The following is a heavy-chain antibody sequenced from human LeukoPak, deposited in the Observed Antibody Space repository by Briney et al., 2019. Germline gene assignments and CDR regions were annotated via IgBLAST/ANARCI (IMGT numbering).Heavy chain of an antibody. V-gene: IGHV3-15*01. J-gene: IGHJ4*02. CDR3: TTDRRLRTIFGVVEYYFDY. Sequence: HPGGSLRLSCAASGFTFSNAWMSWVRQAPGKGLEWVGRIKSKTDGGTTDYAAPVKGRFTISRDDSKNTLYLQMNSLKTEDTAVYYCTTDRRLRTIFGVVEYYFDYWGQGTLVTVSS. CDR2: IKSKTDGGTT. CDR1: GFTFSNAW. D-gene: IGHD3-3*01.